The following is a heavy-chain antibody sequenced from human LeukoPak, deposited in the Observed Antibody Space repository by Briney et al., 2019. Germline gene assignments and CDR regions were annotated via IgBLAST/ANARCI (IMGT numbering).Heavy chain of an antibody. J-gene: IGHJ4*02. Sequence: SATLSLTCTVSGGSISSYYWSWIRQPPGKGLEWIGYIYYSGSTNYNPSLKSRVTISVDTSQNQFSLKLSSVTAADTAVYYCARHNYDSSGEFDYWGQGTLVTVSS. CDR2: IYYSGST. D-gene: IGHD3-22*01. V-gene: IGHV4-59*08. CDR1: GGSISSYY. CDR3: ARHNYDSSGEFDY.